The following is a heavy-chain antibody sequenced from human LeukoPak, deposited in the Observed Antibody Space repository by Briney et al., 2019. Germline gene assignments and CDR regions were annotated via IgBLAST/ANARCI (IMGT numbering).Heavy chain of an antibody. D-gene: IGHD2-2*01. V-gene: IGHV4-4*07. Sequence: PSETLSLTCTVSGGSISSYYWSWIRQPAGKGLEWIGRIYTSGSTNYNPSLKSRVTMSVDTSKNLFSLKLSSVTAADTAVYYCARSDCSSTSCYPDYWGQGTLVTVSS. J-gene: IGHJ4*02. CDR2: IYTSGST. CDR1: GGSISSYY. CDR3: ARSDCSSTSCYPDY.